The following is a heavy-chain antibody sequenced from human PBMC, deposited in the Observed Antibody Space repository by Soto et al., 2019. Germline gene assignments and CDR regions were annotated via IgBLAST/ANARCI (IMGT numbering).Heavy chain of an antibody. Sequence: GGSLRLSCAASGFTFSSYSMNWVRQAPGKGLEWVSSISSSSSYIYYADSVKGRFTISRDNAKNSLYLQMNSLRAEDTAVYYCAIDIVDDYGDYGIDYYGMDVWGQGTTVTVSS. V-gene: IGHV3-21*01. CDR2: ISSSSSYI. CDR1: GFTFSSYS. D-gene: IGHD4-17*01. CDR3: AIDIVDDYGDYGIDYYGMDV. J-gene: IGHJ6*02.